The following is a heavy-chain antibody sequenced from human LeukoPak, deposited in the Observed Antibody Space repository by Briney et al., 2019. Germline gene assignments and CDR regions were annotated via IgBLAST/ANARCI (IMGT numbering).Heavy chain of an antibody. V-gene: IGHV1-8*01. J-gene: IGHJ6*02. Sequence: ASVKASCKASGYTFTSDDINWVRQATGQGLEWMGWMNPNSGNTGYAQKFQGRVTMTRNTSISTAYMELSSLRSEDTAVYYCARPGRDSSGWYVHYGMDVWGQGTTVTVSS. D-gene: IGHD6-19*01. CDR2: MNPNSGNT. CDR1: GYTFTSDD. CDR3: ARPGRDSSGWYVHYGMDV.